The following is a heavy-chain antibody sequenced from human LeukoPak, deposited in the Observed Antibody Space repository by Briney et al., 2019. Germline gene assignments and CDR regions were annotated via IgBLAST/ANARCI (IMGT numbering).Heavy chain of an antibody. CDR1: GFTFSSYA. V-gene: IGHV3-23*01. J-gene: IGHJ4*02. Sequence: GGSLRLSCAASGFTFSSYAMSWVRQAPGKGLEWVSAISGSGGSTYYADSVKGRFTISRDNSKNTLYLQMNSLRAEDTAVYYSAKGWSRGRFRFGGVIVAVDYWGQGTLVTVSS. CDR2: ISGSGGST. CDR3: AKGWSRGRFRFGGVIVAVDY. D-gene: IGHD3-16*02.